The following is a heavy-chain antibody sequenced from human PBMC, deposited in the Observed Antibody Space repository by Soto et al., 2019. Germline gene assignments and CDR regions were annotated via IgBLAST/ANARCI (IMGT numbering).Heavy chain of an antibody. V-gene: IGHV4-4*02. CDR2: IYHSEST. CDR3: ASVRGGYYYAMDV. Sequence: PSETLSLTCAVSGGSISSSNWWSWVRQPPGKGLEWIGEIYHSESTNYNPYHKSKDTIKVDKSKNQYNLKISNVTAADTAVYYCASVRGGYYYAMDVWGQGTTVT. D-gene: IGHD3-10*02. CDR1: GGSISSSNW. J-gene: IGHJ6*02.